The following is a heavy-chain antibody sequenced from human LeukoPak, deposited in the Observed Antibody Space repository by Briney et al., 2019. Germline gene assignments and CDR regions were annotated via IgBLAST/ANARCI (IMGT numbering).Heavy chain of an antibody. J-gene: IGHJ4*02. CDR1: GYSFTNYW. Sequence: GESLKISCKASGYSFTNYWIGWVRQMPGKGLEWMGIIYPGDSDTKYSPSFQGQVTISADKSINTAYLQWSSLRALDTAMYYCARQGTIVAGTLGTTFDYWGQGTLLTVSS. CDR2: IYPGDSDT. D-gene: IGHD5-12*01. CDR3: ARQGTIVAGTLGTTFDY. V-gene: IGHV5-51*01.